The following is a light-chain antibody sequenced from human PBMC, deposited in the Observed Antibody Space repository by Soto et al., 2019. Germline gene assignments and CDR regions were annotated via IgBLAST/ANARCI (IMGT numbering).Light chain of an antibody. Sequence: QSVLTQPASVSASPGQSITIPCTGTSSDVGSYNLVSWFQQHPGEVPKLLIYEGTKRPSGLSDRFSGSKSGTTASLTIPGLQAEDEAHYYCYSYAGENLFVFGTGTKVT. CDR2: EGT. CDR3: YSYAGENLFV. CDR1: SSDVGSYNL. V-gene: IGLV2-23*01. J-gene: IGLJ1*01.